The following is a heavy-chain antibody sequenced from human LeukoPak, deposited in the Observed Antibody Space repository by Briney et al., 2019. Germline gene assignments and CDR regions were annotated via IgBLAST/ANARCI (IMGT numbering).Heavy chain of an antibody. CDR3: ARTSDGNWFDP. CDR1: GFTFDDYG. Sequence: GGSLRLSCAASGFTFDDYGMSWVRQGPGKGLEWVSGINWNGGNTGHADSVKGRFTIFRDNAKNSLYLEMDSLRVEDTALYYCARTSDGNWFDPWGQGTLVTVSS. D-gene: IGHD1-26*01. CDR2: INWNGGNT. J-gene: IGHJ5*02. V-gene: IGHV3-20*04.